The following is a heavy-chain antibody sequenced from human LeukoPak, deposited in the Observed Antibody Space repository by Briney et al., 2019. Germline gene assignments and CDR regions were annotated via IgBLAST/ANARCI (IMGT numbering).Heavy chain of an antibody. Sequence: GGSLSLSYAASGFPFWRYGMHGVPEAPEEGLEWVAFIRYDGSHKNYAATVKGRFTISRDNSKNTLYLPMNSVRAEDTAVYYCAKDLGWESGYYIFDYWGQGTLVSAS. D-gene: IGHD5-12*01. V-gene: IGHV3-30*02. CDR1: GFPFWRYG. CDR2: IRYDGSHK. J-gene: IGHJ4*02. CDR3: AKDLGWESGYYIFDY.